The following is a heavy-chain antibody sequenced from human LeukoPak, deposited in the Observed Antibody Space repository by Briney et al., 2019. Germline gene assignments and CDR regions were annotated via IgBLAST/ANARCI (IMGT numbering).Heavy chain of an antibody. CDR2: ISESGAIT. CDR3: ACVHAGY. D-gene: IGHD3-10*02. J-gene: IGHJ4*02. Sequence: GGSLRLSCAASGFTFSNCGMNWVRQAPGTGLGWVSGISESGAITYYADPVKGRFTISRDNSKNTVHLQMNSLRADDTAVYYCACVHAGYWGQGTLVTVSS. V-gene: IGHV3-23*01. CDR1: GFTFSNCG.